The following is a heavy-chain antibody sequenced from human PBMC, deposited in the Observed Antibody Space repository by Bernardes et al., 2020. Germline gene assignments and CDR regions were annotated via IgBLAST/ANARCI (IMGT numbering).Heavy chain of an antibody. CDR3: ARGDDSSGYYYLFDY. J-gene: IGHJ4*02. CDR2: IYSGGST. CDR1: GFTVSSNY. D-gene: IGHD3-22*01. Sequence: GGSLRLSCAASGFTVSSNYMSWVRQAPGKGLEWVSVIYSGGSTYYADSVKGRFTISRDNSKNTLYLQMNSLRAEDTAVYYCARGDDSSGYYYLFDYWGQGTLVTGSS. V-gene: IGHV3-66*01.